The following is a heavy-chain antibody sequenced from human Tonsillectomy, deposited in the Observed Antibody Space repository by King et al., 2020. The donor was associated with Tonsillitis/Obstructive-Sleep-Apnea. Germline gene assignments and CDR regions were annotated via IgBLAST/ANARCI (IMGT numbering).Heavy chain of an antibody. CDR1: GFTFSTYS. D-gene: IGHD6-19*01. J-gene: IGHJ4*02. Sequence: VQLVESGGGLVKPGGSLRLSCAASGFTFSTYSMSWVRQAPGKGLEWVSTISFTSRIYDADSVKGRFTISRDNAKNSLYLQMNSLRVEDTAVYYCVRDNSGWSRDYWGQGTLVTVSS. CDR2: ISFTSRI. CDR3: VRDNSGWSRDY. V-gene: IGHV3-21*01.